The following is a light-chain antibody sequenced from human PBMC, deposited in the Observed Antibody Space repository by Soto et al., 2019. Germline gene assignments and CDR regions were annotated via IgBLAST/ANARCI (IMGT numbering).Light chain of an antibody. CDR1: QSVSTSY. Sequence: EIVLTQSPGTLSLSPGERATLSCRASQSVSTSYLAWYQQKPGQAPRLLIYGASNRATGIPDRFSGSGSGTDFTLTISRLDPEDFAVYYCQQYGSSPPRLTFGGGTKVEIK. CDR2: GAS. J-gene: IGKJ4*01. CDR3: QQYGSSPPRLT. V-gene: IGKV3-20*01.